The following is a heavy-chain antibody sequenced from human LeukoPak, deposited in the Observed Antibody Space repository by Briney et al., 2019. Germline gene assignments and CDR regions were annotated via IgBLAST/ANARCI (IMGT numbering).Heavy chain of an antibody. CDR1: GGSISSSIYY. V-gene: IGHV4-39*02. J-gene: IGHJ4*02. D-gene: IGHD4-11*01. Sequence: PSETLSLTCSVSGGSISSSIYYWGWIRQPPGKGLEWIGSIYYSGSTYYNPSLKSQVTISVDTSKNQFSLKLRSVTAAATAVYYCARDAIVRDYSYSDYWGQGTLVTVSS. CDR3: ARDAIVRDYSYSDY. CDR2: IYYSGST.